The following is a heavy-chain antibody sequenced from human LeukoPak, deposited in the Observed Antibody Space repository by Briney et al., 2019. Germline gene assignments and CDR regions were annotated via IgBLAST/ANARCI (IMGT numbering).Heavy chain of an antibody. CDR2: INPNSGGT. D-gene: IGHD6-19*01. V-gene: IGHV1-2*02. CDR1: RYTFTGYY. CDR3: ARDPLLSGWYYFGY. J-gene: IGHJ4*02. Sequence: ASVKVSCKAPRYTFTGYYMHWVRPALRQGREWMGWINPNSGGTNYAQKFQGRVTMTRDTSISTAYMELSRLRSDDTAVYYCARDPLLSGWYYFGYWGQGTLVTVSS.